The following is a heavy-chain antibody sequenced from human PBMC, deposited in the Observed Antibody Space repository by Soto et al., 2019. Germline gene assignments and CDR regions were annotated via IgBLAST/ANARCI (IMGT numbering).Heavy chain of an antibody. CDR1: GFTFSSYG. CDR3: ARVPIWSGYYYLDY. J-gene: IGHJ4*02. Sequence: QPGGSLRLSCAASGFTFSSYGMHWVRQAPGKGLEWVAVIWYDGSNKYYADSVKGRFTISRDNSKNTLYLQMNSLRAEDTAVYYCARVPIWSGYYYLDYWGQGILVTVSS. CDR2: IWYDGSNK. D-gene: IGHD3-3*01. V-gene: IGHV3-33*01.